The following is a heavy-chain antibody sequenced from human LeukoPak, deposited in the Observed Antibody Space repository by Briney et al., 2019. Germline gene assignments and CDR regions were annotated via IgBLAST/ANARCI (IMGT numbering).Heavy chain of an antibody. V-gene: IGHV1-69*13. CDR2: IIPIFGTA. CDR1: GYTFTGYY. CDR3: ARVPYSGSFPSFQH. J-gene: IGHJ1*01. D-gene: IGHD1-26*01. Sequence: GASVKVSCKASGYTFTGYYMHWVRQAPGQGLEWMGGIIPIFGTANYAQKFQGRVTITADESTSTAYMELSSLRSEDTAVYYCARVPYSGSFPSFQHWGQGTLVTVSS.